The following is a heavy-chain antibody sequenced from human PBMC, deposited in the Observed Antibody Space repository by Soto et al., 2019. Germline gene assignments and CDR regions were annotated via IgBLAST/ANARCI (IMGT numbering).Heavy chain of an antibody. CDR3: TRDQPITP. CDR1: GFTFGDYA. CDR2: IRSKTYGGTA. Sequence: GGSLRLSCTTSGFTFGDYAMSWVRQAPGKGLEWVGFIRSKTYGGTAEYAASVKGRFTISRDDSKSIAYLQMNNLKTEDTAMYFCTRDQPITPWGQGTMVTVS. V-gene: IGHV3-49*04. D-gene: IGHD3-10*01. J-gene: IGHJ3*01.